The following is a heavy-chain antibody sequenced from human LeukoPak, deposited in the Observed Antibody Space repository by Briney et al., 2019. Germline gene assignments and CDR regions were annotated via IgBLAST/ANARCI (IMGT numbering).Heavy chain of an antibody. CDR3: ARSSLRYFDWLSRSAFDY. V-gene: IGHV4-59*08. J-gene: IGHJ4*02. Sequence: SSQTPSLTCTVSGGSISSYYWSWIRQPPGKGLEWIGYISYSGSTNYNPSLKSRVTISVDTSKNQFSLKLSSVTAADAAVYYCARSSLRYFDWLSRSAFDYWGQGTLVTVSS. D-gene: IGHD3-9*01. CDR1: GGSISSYY. CDR2: ISYSGST.